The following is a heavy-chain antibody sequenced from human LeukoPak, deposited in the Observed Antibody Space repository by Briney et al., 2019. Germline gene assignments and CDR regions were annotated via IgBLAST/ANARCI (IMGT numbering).Heavy chain of an antibody. CDR1: GFTFSSYA. J-gene: IGHJ5*02. D-gene: IGHD6-19*01. V-gene: IGHV3-23*01. CDR3: AKERSSGWYLHNWFDP. Sequence: AGGSLRLSCAASGFTFSSYAMSWVRQAPGKGLEWGSAISGSGGSTYYADSVKGRFTISRDNSKNTLYLQMNSLRAEDTAVYYCAKERSSGWYLHNWFDPWGQGTLVTVSS. CDR2: ISGSGGST.